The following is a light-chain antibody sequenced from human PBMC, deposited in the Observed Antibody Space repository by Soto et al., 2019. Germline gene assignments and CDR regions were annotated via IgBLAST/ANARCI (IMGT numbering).Light chain of an antibody. J-gene: IGKJ2*01. CDR3: QQGHSTPYT. CDR2: SAS. CDR1: QNIRTY. Sequence: DIQMTQSPYSLSASVGDSVTITCRASQNIRTYLNWYQQKPGRAPKLLIHSASALPSGVPSRFSGSGSGTEFTLTMSGLQPEDFATYYCQQGHSTPYTFGQGTKVESK. V-gene: IGKV1-39*01.